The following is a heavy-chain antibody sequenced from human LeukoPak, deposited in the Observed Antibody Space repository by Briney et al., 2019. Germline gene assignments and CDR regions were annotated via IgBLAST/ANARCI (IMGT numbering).Heavy chain of an antibody. J-gene: IGHJ6*02. CDR2: ISFSSSTI. CDR1: GFSLRSHS. CDR3: ARDGASIDDQYYGLDV. V-gene: IGHV3-48*04. D-gene: IGHD1-1*01. Sequence: PGGSLRLSCAASGFSLRSHSMNWVRQAPGKGLEWVSYISFSSSTIYYADSVKGRFTISRDNAKNSLFLQMNSLRAEDTAVYYCARDGASIDDQYYGLDVWGQGTTVTVSS.